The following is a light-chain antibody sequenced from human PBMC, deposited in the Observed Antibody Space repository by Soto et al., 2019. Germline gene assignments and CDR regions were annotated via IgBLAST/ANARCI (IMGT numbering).Light chain of an antibody. CDR1: QSVSSSY. J-gene: IGKJ1*01. CDR3: QQYDKSPPWT. V-gene: IGKV3-20*01. Sequence: EIVLTQSPGTLSLSPGERATISCRASQSVSSSYLAWYQQKPGQAPRLLIYGASTRATGIPDRFSGSGSGTDFTLTISRLEPEDFVVYYCQQYDKSPPWTFGQGTKV. CDR2: GAS.